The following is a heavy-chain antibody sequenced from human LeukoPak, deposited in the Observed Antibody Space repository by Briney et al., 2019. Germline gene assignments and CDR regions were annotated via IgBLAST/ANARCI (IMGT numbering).Heavy chain of an antibody. Sequence: SETLSLTCTVSGGSISSSSYYWGWIRQPPGKGLEWIGSIYYSGSTYYNPSLKSRVTISVDTSKNQFSLKLSSVTAADTAVYYCARGPRGGSGSYSNYWGQGTLVTVSS. CDR3: ARGPRGGSGSYSNY. CDR1: GGSISSSSYY. CDR2: IYYSGST. D-gene: IGHD3-10*01. J-gene: IGHJ4*02. V-gene: IGHV4-39*07.